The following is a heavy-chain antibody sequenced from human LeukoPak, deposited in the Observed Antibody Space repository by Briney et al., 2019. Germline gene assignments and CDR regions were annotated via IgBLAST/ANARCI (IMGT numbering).Heavy chain of an antibody. V-gene: IGHV3-30*18. Sequence: GGFLRLSCAASGFTFSDYYMSWIRQAPGKGLEWVAVISYDGSNKYYADSVKGRFTISRDNSKNTLYLQMNSLRAEDTAVYYCAKDGGYRAFDYWGQGTLVTVSS. J-gene: IGHJ4*02. D-gene: IGHD5-12*01. CDR1: GFTFSDYY. CDR3: AKDGGYRAFDY. CDR2: ISYDGSNK.